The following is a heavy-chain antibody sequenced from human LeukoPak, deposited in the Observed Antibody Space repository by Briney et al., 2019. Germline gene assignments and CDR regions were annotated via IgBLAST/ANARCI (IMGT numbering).Heavy chain of an antibody. CDR3: AKVRWSSSSPIAFDI. Sequence: GGSLRLSCAASGFSFSSYAMSWVRQAPGKGLEWVSGISGSGGSSYYADSVRGRFTISRDNSENRLHLQMNSLRAEDSAVYYCAKVRWSSSSPIAFDIWGRGTMVTVSS. V-gene: IGHV3-23*01. D-gene: IGHD6-6*01. J-gene: IGHJ3*02. CDR1: GFSFSSYA. CDR2: ISGSGGSS.